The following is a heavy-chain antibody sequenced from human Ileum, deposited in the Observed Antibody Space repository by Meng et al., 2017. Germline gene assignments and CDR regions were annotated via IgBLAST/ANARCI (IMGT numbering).Heavy chain of an antibody. J-gene: IGHJ5*02. CDR2: INHSGST. V-gene: IGHV4-34*01. CDR3: ARVGYYGSGS. Sequence: VQLREGGDGRWNPSERLSLTCAGYGGSFGVYYWSWIRQPPGKGLEWIGEINHSGSTNYNPSLKSRVTISVDTSKNQFSLKLSSVTAADTAVYYCARVGYYGSGSWGQGTLVTVSS. CDR1: GGSFGVYY. D-gene: IGHD3-10*01.